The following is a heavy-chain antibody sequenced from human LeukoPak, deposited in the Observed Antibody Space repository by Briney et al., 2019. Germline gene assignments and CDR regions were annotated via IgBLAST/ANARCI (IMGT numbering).Heavy chain of an antibody. D-gene: IGHD6-19*01. V-gene: IGHV3-21*01. Sequence: GGSLRLSCAASGFTFSSYSMNWVRQAPGKGLEWVSSISSSSSYIYYADSAKGRFTISRDNAKNSLYLQMNSLRAEDTAVYYCAREGSSGWPFGDYWGQGTLVTVSS. CDR3: AREGSSGWPFGDY. J-gene: IGHJ4*02. CDR2: ISSSSSYI. CDR1: GFTFSSYS.